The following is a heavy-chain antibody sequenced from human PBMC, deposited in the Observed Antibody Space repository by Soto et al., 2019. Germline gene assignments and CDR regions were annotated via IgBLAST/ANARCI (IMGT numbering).Heavy chain of an antibody. D-gene: IGHD4-4*01. CDR2: IRSKANSYAT. V-gene: IGHV3-73*01. CDR3: TTRPPTTVSSYYYGMDV. Sequence: GESLKISCAASGFTFSGSAMHWVRQASGKGLEWVGRIRSKANSYATAYAASVKGRFTISRDDSKNTAYLQMNSLKTEDTAVYYCTTRPPTTVSSYYYGMDVWGQGTTVTVSS. J-gene: IGHJ6*02. CDR1: GFTFSGSA.